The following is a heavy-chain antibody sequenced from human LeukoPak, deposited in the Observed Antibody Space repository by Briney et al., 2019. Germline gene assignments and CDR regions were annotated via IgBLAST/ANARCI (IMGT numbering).Heavy chain of an antibody. Sequence: HPGGSLRLSCAASGFTVSSNYMSWVRQAPGKGLEWVSYISSSGSTIYYADSVKGRFTISRDNAKNSLYLQMNSLRAEDTAVYYCARGPHSSGYYGHYFDYWGQGTLVTVSS. V-gene: IGHV3-48*03. CDR1: GFTVSSNY. CDR3: ARGPHSSGYYGHYFDY. D-gene: IGHD3-22*01. J-gene: IGHJ4*02. CDR2: ISSSGSTI.